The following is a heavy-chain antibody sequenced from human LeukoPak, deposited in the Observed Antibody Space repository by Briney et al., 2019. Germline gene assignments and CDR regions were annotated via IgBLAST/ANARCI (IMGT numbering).Heavy chain of an antibody. J-gene: IGHJ4*02. Sequence: GGSLRLSCAASGFTFSSYGMHWVRQAPGKGLEWVAVIWYDGSNKYYADSVKGRFTISRDNSKNTLYLQMNSLRAEDTAVYYCAKDWSDYYDSSGYRPPFYFDYWGQGTLVTVSS. V-gene: IGHV3-33*06. D-gene: IGHD3-22*01. CDR1: GFTFSSYG. CDR2: IWYDGSNK. CDR3: AKDWSDYYDSSGYRPPFYFDY.